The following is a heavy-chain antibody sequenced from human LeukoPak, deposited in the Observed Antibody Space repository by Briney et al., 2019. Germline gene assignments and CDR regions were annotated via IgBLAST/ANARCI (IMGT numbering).Heavy chain of an antibody. V-gene: IGHV4-61*01. Sequence: PSETLSLTCTVSGGSVSSGSSYWTWIRQPPGKGLEWIGYIYYSGSTNSNPSLKSRDTISVDTSKNQFSLKLSSVTAADTAVYYCARGNRDGYKFDFWGPGTLVTVSS. CDR2: IYYSGST. J-gene: IGHJ4*02. D-gene: IGHD5-24*01. CDR1: GGSVSSGSSY. CDR3: ARGNRDGYKFDF.